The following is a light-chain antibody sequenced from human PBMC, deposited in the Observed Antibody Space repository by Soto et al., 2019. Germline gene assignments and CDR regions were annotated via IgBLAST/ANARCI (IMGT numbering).Light chain of an antibody. Sequence: QSVLTQPASVSXSPGQSITISCTGTSSDVGAYNYVSWYQQYPGKAPKLIIFDVSNRPSGVSNRLSGSKSGNTASLTISGLQAEDEADYYCLSYTSSDTYVFGTGTKVTVL. CDR3: LSYTSSDTYV. CDR2: DVS. J-gene: IGLJ1*01. V-gene: IGLV2-14*03. CDR1: SSDVGAYNY.